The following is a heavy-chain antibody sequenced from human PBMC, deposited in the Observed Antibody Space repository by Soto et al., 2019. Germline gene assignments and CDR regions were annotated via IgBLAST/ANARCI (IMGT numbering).Heavy chain of an antibody. CDR1: GFSLRDYAVG. D-gene: IGHD6-19*01. J-gene: IGHJ4*02. CDR3: AHGRGWLFEY. Sequence: QITLKESGPTLVKPTQTLTLTCTFSGFSLRDYAVGVGWIRQPPGKALEWLSFLYWNDNEYYSPSLRRRPTIRKDTSKHQAALTMTNMDPVDTATHFSAHGRGWLFEYRGQGNRVSVSS. V-gene: IGHV2-5*01. CDR2: LYWNDNE.